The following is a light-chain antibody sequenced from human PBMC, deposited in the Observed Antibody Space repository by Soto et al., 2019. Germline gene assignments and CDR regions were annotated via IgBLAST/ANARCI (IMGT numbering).Light chain of an antibody. J-gene: IGKJ1*01. Sequence: EIVMTQFPATLSVSPGERATLSCRASQSVNGNLAWYHQKPGQPPRLLIYGASTRAPGIPARFSGSGSGTDFTLTISSLQSEDYAVYFCQQYGSWPLTFGQGTRVEIE. V-gene: IGKV3-15*01. CDR3: QQYGSWPLT. CDR1: QSVNGN. CDR2: GAS.